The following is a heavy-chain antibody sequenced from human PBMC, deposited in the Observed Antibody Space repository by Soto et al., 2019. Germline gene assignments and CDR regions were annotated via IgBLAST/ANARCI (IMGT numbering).Heavy chain of an antibody. Sequence: EVVLMESGGGMVQPGGSLRLSCAASGFSFRNYAMNWVRQAPGKVLEWVSAISNSFSDGNTHYADSVKGRFTISRDNDKNTVFLEMTRLRADDTAVYYCAKVFSPEGGNYFEYWGQGTLVTVSS. J-gene: IGHJ4*02. CDR3: AKVFSPEGGNYFEY. CDR2: ISNSFSDGNT. V-gene: IGHV3-23*01. CDR1: GFSFRNYA.